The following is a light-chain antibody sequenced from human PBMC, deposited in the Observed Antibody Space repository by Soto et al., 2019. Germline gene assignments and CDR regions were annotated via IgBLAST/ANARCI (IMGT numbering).Light chain of an antibody. CDR2: DVS. J-gene: IGLJ1*01. Sequence: QSALTQPTSVSGSPGQSITISCTGTSSDVGGYNYVSWYQQHPGKAPKLMIYDVSNRPSGVSNRFSGSKSGNTASLTISGFQAEDEAEDYCSSYTSSSTPDVFGTGTKVTVL. CDR3: SSYTSSSTPDV. CDR1: SSDVGGYNY. V-gene: IGLV2-14*01.